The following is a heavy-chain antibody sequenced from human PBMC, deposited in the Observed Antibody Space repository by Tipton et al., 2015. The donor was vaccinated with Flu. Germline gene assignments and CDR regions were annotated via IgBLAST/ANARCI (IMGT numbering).Heavy chain of an antibody. V-gene: IGHV3-74*01. J-gene: IGHJ4*02. CDR2: IRSDGSST. Sequence: SLRLSCAASGFTFSNYWMHWVRQAPGKGLVWVSRIRSDGSSTSYADSVKGRFTISRDNSKNTLYLQMNSLRAEDTALYYCARDQVPSYSGSYFPMGFDYWGQGTLVTVSS. CDR3: ARDQVPSYSGSYFPMGFDY. D-gene: IGHD1-26*01. CDR1: GFTFSNYW.